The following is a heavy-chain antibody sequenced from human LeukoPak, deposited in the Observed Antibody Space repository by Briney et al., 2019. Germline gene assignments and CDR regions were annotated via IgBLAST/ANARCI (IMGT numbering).Heavy chain of an antibody. CDR2: INHSGST. J-gene: IGHJ6*02. Sequence: PSETLSLTCAVYGGSFSGYYWSWIRQPPGKGLEWIGEINHSGSTNYNPSLKSRVTISVDTSKNQFSLKLSSVTAADTAVYYCAGPWIGYRTGVYYYYYGMDVWGQGTTVTVSS. V-gene: IGHV4-34*01. CDR1: GGSFSGYY. CDR3: AGPWIGYRTGVYYYYYGMDV. D-gene: IGHD5-24*01.